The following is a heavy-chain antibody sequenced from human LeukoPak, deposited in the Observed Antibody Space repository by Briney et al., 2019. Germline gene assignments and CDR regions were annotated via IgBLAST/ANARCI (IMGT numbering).Heavy chain of an antibody. CDR1: GFSFDDYA. Sequence: GGSLRLSCAASGFSFDDYAMHWVRQAPGKGLEWVSYISSSSSTIYYADSVKGRFTISRDNVKKSLYLQMNSLRAEDTAIYYCARDLTNIATRPRAVDYWGQGTLVTVSS. V-gene: IGHV3-48*01. D-gene: IGHD6-6*01. CDR3: ARDLTNIATRPRAVDY. J-gene: IGHJ4*02. CDR2: ISSSSSTI.